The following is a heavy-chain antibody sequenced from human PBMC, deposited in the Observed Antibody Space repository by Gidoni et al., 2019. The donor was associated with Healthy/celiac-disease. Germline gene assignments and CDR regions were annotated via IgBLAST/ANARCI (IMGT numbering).Heavy chain of an antibody. CDR3: ARGDVDTEPVYYYYYGMDV. V-gene: IGHV3-21*01. CDR1: GFTFSSYS. D-gene: IGHD5-18*01. Sequence: EVQLVESGGGLVKPGGSLRLSCAASGFTFSSYSMNWVRQAPGKGLEWVSSISSSSSYIYYADSVKGRFTISRDNAKNSLYLQMNSLRAEDTAVYYCARGDVDTEPVYYYYYGMDVCGQGTTVTVSS. J-gene: IGHJ6*02. CDR2: ISSSSSYI.